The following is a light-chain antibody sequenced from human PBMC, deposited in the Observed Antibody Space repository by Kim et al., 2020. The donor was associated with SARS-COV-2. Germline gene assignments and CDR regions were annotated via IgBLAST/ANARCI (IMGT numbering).Light chain of an antibody. CDR3: QHYDNSPLT. CDR1: QSINSRF. Sequence: SPGERATLSCRASQSINSRFLAWYQQRPGQAPRLLIYGASSRATGIPDRFCGSGSGTDFTLTITRLEPEDVAVYFCQHYDNSPLTFGGGTKLEIK. CDR2: GAS. V-gene: IGKV3-20*01. J-gene: IGKJ4*01.